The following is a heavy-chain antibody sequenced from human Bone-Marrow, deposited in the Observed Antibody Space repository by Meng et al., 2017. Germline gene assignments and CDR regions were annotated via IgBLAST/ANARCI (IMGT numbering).Heavy chain of an antibody. D-gene: IGHD3-10*01. V-gene: IGHV1-46*01. Sequence: ASVKVSCKAIGYTFSRYYMHWVRQAPGQGLEWMGIINPSGGSTSYAQKFQGRVTMTRDTSTSTVYMELSSLRSEDTAVYYCARDPLRFGELSYYFDYWGQGTLVTVSS. CDR1: GYTFSRYY. J-gene: IGHJ4*02. CDR3: ARDPLRFGELSYYFDY. CDR2: INPSGGST.